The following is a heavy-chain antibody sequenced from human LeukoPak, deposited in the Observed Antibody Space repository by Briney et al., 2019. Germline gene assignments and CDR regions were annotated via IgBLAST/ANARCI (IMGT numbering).Heavy chain of an antibody. V-gene: IGHV3-23*01. Sequence: GGSLRLSCAASGFTFSSYAMSWVRQAPGKGLEWVSATSGSGGSTYYADSVKGRFTISRDNSKNTLYLQMNSLRAEDTAVYYCAKDLVRGVIPPYYYYYYGMDVWGQGTTVTVSS. CDR1: GFTFSSYA. D-gene: IGHD3-10*01. CDR2: TSGSGGST. J-gene: IGHJ6*02. CDR3: AKDLVRGVIPPYYYYYYGMDV.